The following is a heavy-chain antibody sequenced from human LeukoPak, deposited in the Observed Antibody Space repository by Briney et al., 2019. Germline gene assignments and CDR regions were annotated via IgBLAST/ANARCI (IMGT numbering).Heavy chain of an antibody. V-gene: IGHV1-18*01. Sequence: PGASVKVSCKASGYTFTSYGISWVRQAPGQGLEWMGWISAYNGNTNYAQKLQGRVTMTTDTSTSTAYMELRSLRSDDTAVYYCARRHPKEIAVVGFDPWGQGTPVTVSS. CDR3: ARRHPKEIAVVGFDP. CDR1: GYTFTSYG. J-gene: IGHJ5*02. D-gene: IGHD3-22*01. CDR2: ISAYNGNT.